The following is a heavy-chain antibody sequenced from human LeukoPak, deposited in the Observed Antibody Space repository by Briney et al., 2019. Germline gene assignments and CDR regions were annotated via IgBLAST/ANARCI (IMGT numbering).Heavy chain of an antibody. V-gene: IGHV3-48*01. CDR2: ISSSSSNI. CDR3: AKSRYYYDSSGYMDY. J-gene: IGHJ4*02. D-gene: IGHD3-22*01. CDR1: GFTSSRYS. Sequence: GGALRLSCTTSGFTSSRYSMNWVRQAPGKGREGSSYISSSSSNIQYADSVKGRFTISRDNSKNTLYLQMNSLRAEDTAVYYCAKSRYYYDSSGYMDYWGQGTLVTVS.